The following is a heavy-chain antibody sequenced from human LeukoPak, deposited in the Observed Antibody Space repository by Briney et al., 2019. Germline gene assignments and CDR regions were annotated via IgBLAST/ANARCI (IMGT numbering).Heavy chain of an antibody. CDR3: ARGHDYVFHLDY. Sequence: ASVKVSCKASGGTFSSYAISWVRQAPGQGLEWMGGIIPIFGTANYAQKFQGRVTITADESTSTAYMELSSLRSEDTAVYYCARGHDYVFHLDYWGQGTLVTVSS. V-gene: IGHV1-69*13. D-gene: IGHD3-16*01. CDR2: IIPIFGTA. J-gene: IGHJ4*02. CDR1: GGTFSSYA.